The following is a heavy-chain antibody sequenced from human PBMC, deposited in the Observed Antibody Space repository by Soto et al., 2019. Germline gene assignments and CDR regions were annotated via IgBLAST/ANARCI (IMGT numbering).Heavy chain of an antibody. CDR2: INPNSGGT. Sequence: AVQVSCKAPGYTFTGYYMHWVRQAPGQGLEWMGWINPNSGGTNYAQKFQGRVTMTRDTSISTAYMELSRLRSDDTAVYYCARSREVLRFLEWLPIHYWGQGTLVTVSS. J-gene: IGHJ4*02. CDR3: ARSREVLRFLEWLPIHY. D-gene: IGHD3-3*01. V-gene: IGHV1-2*02. CDR1: GYTFTGYY.